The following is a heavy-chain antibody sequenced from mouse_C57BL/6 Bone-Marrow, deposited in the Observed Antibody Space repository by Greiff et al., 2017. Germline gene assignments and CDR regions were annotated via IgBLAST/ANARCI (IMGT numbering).Heavy chain of an antibody. CDR2: IRSKSNNYAT. D-gene: IGHD4-1*01. V-gene: IGHV10-1*01. J-gene: IGHJ2*01. CDR1: GFSFNTYA. Sequence: EADGGLVQPKGSLKLSCAASGFSFNTYAMNWVRQAPGKGLEWVARIRSKSNNYATYYADSVKDRFTISRDDSESMLYLQMNNLKTEDTAMYYCVRQGGLTGTYFDYWGQGTTLTVSS. CDR3: VRQGGLTGTYFDY.